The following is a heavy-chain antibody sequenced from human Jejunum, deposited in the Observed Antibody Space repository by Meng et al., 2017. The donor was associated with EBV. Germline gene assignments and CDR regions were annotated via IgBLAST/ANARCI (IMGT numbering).Heavy chain of an antibody. J-gene: IGHJ1*01. CDR1: GFTFSNYA. CDR2: ISYDGSDE. D-gene: IGHD6-25*01. CDR3: ARERRGYYAEH. V-gene: IGHV3-30*03. Sequence: QVQLVESGGGVVQAGRSLRLSCAASGFTFSNYAMHWVCQAPGKGLEWVALISYDGSDEYYADSVKGRFTISRDSSESTLYLQMNNLRAEDTAIYYCARERRGYYAEHWGQGTLVTVSS.